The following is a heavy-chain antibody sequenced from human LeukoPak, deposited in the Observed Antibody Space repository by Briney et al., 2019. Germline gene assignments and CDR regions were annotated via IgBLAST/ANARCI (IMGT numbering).Heavy chain of an antibody. D-gene: IGHD3-3*01. CDR2: TYYRSKWYN. CDR1: GDSVSSNSAA. CDR3: AKGGLWIFGVVTTHFDY. Sequence: SQTLSLTCAISGDSVSSNSAAWNWIRQSPSRGLEWLGRTYYRSKWYNDYAVSVKSRITINPDTSKNQFSLQLNSVTPEDTAVYYCAKGGLWIFGVVTTHFDYWGQGTLVTVSS. J-gene: IGHJ4*02. V-gene: IGHV6-1*01.